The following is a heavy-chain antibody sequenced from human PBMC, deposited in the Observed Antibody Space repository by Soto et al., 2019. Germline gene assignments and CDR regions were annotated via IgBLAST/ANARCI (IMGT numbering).Heavy chain of an antibody. CDR1: GGSISSYY. V-gene: IGHV4-4*07. Sequence: SENLSLTCTFSGGSISSYYWSWIRQPAGKGLEWIGRIYTSGSTNYNPTLKSRVTMSVDTSKNQFPLKLSSVTAADTAVYYCAGGYSEGYFRYYYYGMEGRGQAITVTVPS. CDR2: IYTSGST. D-gene: IGHD5-18*01. J-gene: IGHJ6*01. CDR3: AGGYSEGYFRYYYYGMEG.